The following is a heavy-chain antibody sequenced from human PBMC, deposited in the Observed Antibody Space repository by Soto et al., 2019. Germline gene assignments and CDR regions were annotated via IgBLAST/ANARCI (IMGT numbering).Heavy chain of an antibody. Sequence: PGGSLRLSCAASGFTFSNYAMSWVRQAPGKGLDWVSAVSGNGSSTCYADSVKGRFTISRDNAKNTLYLQMNSLRAEDTAVYYCARRGNSDFWSSYYYYYMDVWGKGTTVTVSS. J-gene: IGHJ6*03. D-gene: IGHD3-3*01. V-gene: IGHV3-23*01. CDR3: ARRGNSDFWSSYYYYYMDV. CDR1: GFTFSNYA. CDR2: VSGNGSST.